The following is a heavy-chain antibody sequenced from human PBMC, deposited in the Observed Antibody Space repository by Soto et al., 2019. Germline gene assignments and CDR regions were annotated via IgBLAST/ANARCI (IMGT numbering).Heavy chain of an antibody. D-gene: IGHD6-19*01. Sequence: SQTLSLTCAVYGGSFSGYYWSWIRQPPGKGLEWIGEINHSGSTNYNPSLKSRVTISVDTSKNQFSLKLSSVTAADTAVYYCARYGASSGWYRGKRTFDIWGQGTMVTVSS. CDR1: GGSFSGYY. CDR3: ARYGASSGWYRGKRTFDI. CDR2: INHSGST. V-gene: IGHV4-34*01. J-gene: IGHJ3*02.